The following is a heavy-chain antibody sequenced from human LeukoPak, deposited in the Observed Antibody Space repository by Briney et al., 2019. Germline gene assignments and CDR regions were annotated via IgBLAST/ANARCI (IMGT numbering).Heavy chain of an antibody. CDR3: ARHSAAGTGFDY. CDR1: GGSISSYY. D-gene: IGHD6-13*01. V-gene: IGHV4-59*08. J-gene: IGHJ4*02. Sequence: SETLSLTCTVSGGSISSYYWSWIRQPPGKGLEWIGYIYYSGSTNYNPSLKSRVTISVDTSKNQFSLKLSSVTAADTAVYYRARHSAAGTGFDYWGQGTLVTVSS. CDR2: IYYSGST.